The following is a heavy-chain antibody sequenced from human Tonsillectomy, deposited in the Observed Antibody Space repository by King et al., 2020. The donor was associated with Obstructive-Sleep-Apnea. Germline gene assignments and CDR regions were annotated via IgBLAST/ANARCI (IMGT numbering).Heavy chain of an antibody. V-gene: IGHV4-31*03. Sequence: QLQESGPGLVKPSQTLSLTCTVSGGSISSGGYYWSWIRQHPGKGLEWIGYIYYSGSTYYNPSLKSRVTISVDTSKNQFSLKLSSVTAADTAVYYCASMIQPPDELSYYYGSGHFDYWGQGTLVTVSS. D-gene: IGHD3-10*01. J-gene: IGHJ4*02. CDR1: GGSISSGGYY. CDR2: IYYSGST. CDR3: ASMIQPPDELSYYYGSGHFDY.